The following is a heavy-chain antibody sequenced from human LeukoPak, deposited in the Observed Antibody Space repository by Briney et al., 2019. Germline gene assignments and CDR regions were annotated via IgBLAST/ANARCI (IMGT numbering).Heavy chain of an antibody. J-gene: IGHJ4*02. V-gene: IGHV3-30*18. CDR1: GFSFSTYG. CDR3: AKCPILRGFDYYFDN. CDR2: ISLDGSLQ. Sequence: GGSLRLSCAASGFSFSTYGMHWVRQTPGKGLEWLAVISLDGSLQFYADSVKGRFIISRDNSKNTLYLQMNSLRPEDTAVYYCAKCPILRGFDYYFDNWGQGTLVTVS. D-gene: IGHD5-12*01.